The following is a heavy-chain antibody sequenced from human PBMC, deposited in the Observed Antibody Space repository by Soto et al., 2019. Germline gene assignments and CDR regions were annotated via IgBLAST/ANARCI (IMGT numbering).Heavy chain of an antibody. CDR2: ISTSSSTI. CDR3: ERSQMNDY. V-gene: IGHV3-48*02. CDR1: GFTFSGYT. Sequence: EVQLVESGGGLVQPGGSLRLSCAASGFTFSGYTMNWVRQAPGKGLEWVSYISTSSSTIHYADSVKGRFTISRDNAKNSLYLQMNSLRDEDTAVYYCERSQMNDYWGQGTLVTVSS. J-gene: IGHJ4*02.